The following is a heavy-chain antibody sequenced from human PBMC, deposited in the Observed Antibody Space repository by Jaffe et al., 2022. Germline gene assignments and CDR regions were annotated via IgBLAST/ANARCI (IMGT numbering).Heavy chain of an antibody. CDR2: IYYSGST. J-gene: IGHJ4*02. CDR3: ARQDEEGIDY. D-gene: IGHD2-15*01. V-gene: IGHV4-59*01. Sequence: QVQLQESGPGLVKPSETLSLTCTVSGGSISSYYWSWIRQPPGKGLEWIGYIYYSGSTNYNPSLKSRVTISVDTSKNQFSLKLSSVTAADTAVYYCARQDEEGIDYWGQGTLVTVSS. CDR1: GGSISSYY.